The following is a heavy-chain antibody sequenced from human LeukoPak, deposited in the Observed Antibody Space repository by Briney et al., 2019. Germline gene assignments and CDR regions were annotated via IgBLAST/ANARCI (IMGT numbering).Heavy chain of an antibody. CDR3: ARASPFFNYAFDI. CDR2: IYSGGST. CDR1: GFTVSSNY. Sequence: GGSLRLSCAASGFTVSSNYMSWVRQAPGKGLEWVSVIYSGGSTYYADSVKGRFTISSDNSKNTLYLQMNSLRAEDTAVYYCARASPFFNYAFDIWGQGTMVTVSS. V-gene: IGHV3-66*02. D-gene: IGHD1-7*01. J-gene: IGHJ3*02.